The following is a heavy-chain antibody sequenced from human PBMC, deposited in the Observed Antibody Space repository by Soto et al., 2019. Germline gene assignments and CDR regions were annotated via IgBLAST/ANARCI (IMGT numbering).Heavy chain of an antibody. D-gene: IGHD6-6*01. CDR3: ARDQEDLNGSDPMCSSSKIFDY. V-gene: IGHV6-1*01. CDR2: TYYRSKWYN. J-gene: IGHJ4*02. Sequence: PMPTQPLTCVLCGDRVSSSSVAWNWIKKYPSRGLEWLGRTYYRSKWYNDYAVSVKSRITINPDTSKNQFSLQLNSVTPEDTAVYYCARDQEDLNGSDPMCSSSKIFDYWVQGTLVTVSS. CDR1: GDRVSSSSVA.